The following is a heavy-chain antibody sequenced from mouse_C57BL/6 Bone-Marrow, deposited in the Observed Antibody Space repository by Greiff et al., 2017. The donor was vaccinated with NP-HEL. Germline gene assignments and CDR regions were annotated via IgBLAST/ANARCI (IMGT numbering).Heavy chain of an antibody. Sequence: EVKLMESGGGLVKPGGSLKLSCAASGFTFSSYAMSWVRQTPEKRLEWVATISDGGSYTYYPDNVKGRFTISRDNAKNNLYLQMSHLKSEDTAMYYCARFSGYWGQGTSVTVSS. CDR1: GFTFSSYA. V-gene: IGHV5-4*03. D-gene: IGHD3-1*01. J-gene: IGHJ4*01. CDR2: ISDGGSYT. CDR3: ARFSGY.